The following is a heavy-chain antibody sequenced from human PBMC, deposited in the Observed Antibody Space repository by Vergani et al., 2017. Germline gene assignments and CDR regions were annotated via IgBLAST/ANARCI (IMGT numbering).Heavy chain of an antibody. CDR1: GLMFNNYG. CDR3: VNGYYYDQSGLASFDY. J-gene: IGHJ4*02. Sequence: VQLLESGGGSAQPGRSLRLSCETSGLMFNNYGMHWVRQAPGKGLEWVAVISSDGSNKHYADSVKGRFTISRDNSQNTLYLQMDSLTAEDTAIYFCVNGYYYDQSGLASFDYWGQGTLVTVSS. V-gene: IGHV3-30*18. CDR2: ISSDGSNK. D-gene: IGHD3-22*01.